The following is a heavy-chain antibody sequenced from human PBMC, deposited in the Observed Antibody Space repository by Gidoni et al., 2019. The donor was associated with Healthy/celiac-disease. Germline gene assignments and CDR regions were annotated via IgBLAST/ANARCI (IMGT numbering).Heavy chain of an antibody. D-gene: IGHD3-3*01. CDR3: AKGAKRITIFGVVMEAFDY. CDR1: GFTFTGSA. V-gene: IGHV3-23*01. Sequence: EVQLLESGGGLVPPGGSLRLSCAASGFTFTGSAMRWVRQAPGKGLAWVSAISGSGGRTYYADSVKGRFTISRDNSKNTLYLQMNSLRAEDTAVYYCAKGAKRITIFGVVMEAFDYWGQGTLVTVSS. J-gene: IGHJ4*02. CDR2: ISGSGGRT.